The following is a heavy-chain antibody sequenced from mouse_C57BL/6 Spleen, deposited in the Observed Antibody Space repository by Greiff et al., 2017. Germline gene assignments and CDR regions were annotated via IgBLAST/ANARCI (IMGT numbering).Heavy chain of an antibody. CDR3: ARAGGITTAYFDY. V-gene: IGHV5-4*03. J-gene: IGHJ2*01. CDR1: GFTFSSYA. D-gene: IGHD1-1*01. Sequence: EVMLVESGGGLVKPGGSLKLSCAASGFTFSSYAMSWVRQTPEKRLEWVATISDGGSYTYYPDNVKGRVTISRDNAKNNLYLQRSHLKSEDTAMYYCARAGGITTAYFDYWGQCTTLTVSS. CDR2: ISDGGSYT.